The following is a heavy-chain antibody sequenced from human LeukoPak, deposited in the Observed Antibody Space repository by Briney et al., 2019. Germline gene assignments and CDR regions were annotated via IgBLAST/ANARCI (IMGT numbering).Heavy chain of an antibody. J-gene: IGHJ5*02. CDR2: IYPGDSDT. V-gene: IGHV5-51*01. D-gene: IGHD3-9*01. Sequence: GESLQISCKGSGYSFTSYWIGWVRQMPGKGLEWMGIIYPGDSDTRYSPSFQGQVTISADKSISTAYLQWSSLKASDTAMYYCARRYHRYFDWENWFEPWGPGTLVTVSS. CDR1: GYSFTSYW. CDR3: ARRYHRYFDWENWFEP.